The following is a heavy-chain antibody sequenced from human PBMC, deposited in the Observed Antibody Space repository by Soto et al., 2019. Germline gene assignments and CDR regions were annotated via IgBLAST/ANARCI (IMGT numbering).Heavy chain of an antibody. Sequence: SETLSLTCAVYGGSFSGYYWSWIRQPPGKGLEWIGEINHSGSTNYNPSLKSRVTISVDTSKNQFSLKLSSVTAADTAVYYCARGRMARWLQNWFDPWGQGTLVTVS. J-gene: IGHJ5*02. CDR2: INHSGST. D-gene: IGHD5-12*01. V-gene: IGHV4-34*01. CDR3: ARGRMARWLQNWFDP. CDR1: GGSFSGYY.